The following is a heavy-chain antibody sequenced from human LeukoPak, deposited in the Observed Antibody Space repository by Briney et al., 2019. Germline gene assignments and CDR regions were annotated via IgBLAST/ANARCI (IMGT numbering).Heavy chain of an antibody. CDR3: AKDLTYYYDSSGYYRD. CDR2: ISGSGGST. V-gene: IGHV3-23*01. Sequence: GGSLRLSCAASGFTFSSYAMSWVRQAPGKGLEWVSAISGSGGSTYYADSVTGRFTISRDNSKNTLYLQMNSLRAEDTAVYYCAKDLTYYYDSSGYYRDLGQGTLVTVSS. J-gene: IGHJ4*02. CDR1: GFTFSSYA. D-gene: IGHD3-22*01.